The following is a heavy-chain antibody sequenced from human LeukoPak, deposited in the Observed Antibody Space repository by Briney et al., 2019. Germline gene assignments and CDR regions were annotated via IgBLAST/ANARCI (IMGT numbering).Heavy chain of an antibody. J-gene: IGHJ4*02. CDR3: VRGHNSGWSDFDY. V-gene: IGHV4-61*02. CDR2: IYTSGRT. D-gene: IGHD6-19*01. CDR1: GASISSGNSY. Sequence: TLSLTCTVSGASISSGNSYWSWIRQPAGKGLEWIGRIYTSGRTNPNPALKSRVALSLDTSKNQFSLNLTSVAAADTAVYYCVRGHNSGWSDFDYWGLGTLVTVSS.